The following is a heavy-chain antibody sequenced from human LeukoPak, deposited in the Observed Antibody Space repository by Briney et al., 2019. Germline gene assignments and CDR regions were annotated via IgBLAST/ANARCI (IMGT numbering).Heavy chain of an antibody. V-gene: IGHV3-21*01. Sequence: GGSLRLSCAASGFSFSAYNINWVRQAPGKGLEWVSCVSPSGDHRYYADSVRGRFTISRDNAKNSVYLQMNSLRAEDTAVYYCARDAAYFDSSGYYPDPLDYWGQGTLVSVSS. J-gene: IGHJ4*02. D-gene: IGHD3-22*01. CDR3: ARDAAYFDSSGYYPDPLDY. CDR1: GFSFSAYN. CDR2: VSPSGDHR.